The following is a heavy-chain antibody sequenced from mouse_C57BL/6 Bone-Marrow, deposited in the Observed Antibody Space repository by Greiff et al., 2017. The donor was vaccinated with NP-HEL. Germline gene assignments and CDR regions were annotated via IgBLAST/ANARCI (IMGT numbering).Heavy chain of an antibody. CDR2: IHPNSGST. CDR3: ASHYYGRARGFAY. Sequence: QVQLQQPGAELVKPGASVKLSCKASGYTFTSYWMHWVKQRPGQGLEWIGMIHPNSGSTNYNEKFKSKATLTVDKSSSTAYMQLSSLTSEDSAVYYCASHYYGRARGFAYWGQGTLVTVSA. D-gene: IGHD1-1*01. J-gene: IGHJ3*01. CDR1: GYTFTSYW. V-gene: IGHV1-64*01.